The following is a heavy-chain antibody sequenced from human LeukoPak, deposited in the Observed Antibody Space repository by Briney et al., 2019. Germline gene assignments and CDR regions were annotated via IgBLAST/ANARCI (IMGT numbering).Heavy chain of an antibody. CDR3: ARGLTVGATGVWAFDI. J-gene: IGHJ3*02. Sequence: PGGSLRLSCAASGFTVSNNYMTWVRQAPGKGLEWVSVMYRVGNTYYQDCVKGRFTISRDNFKNTLHLQMNSLRVEDTALYYCARGLTVGATGVWAFDIWGQGTMVTVSS. CDR2: MYRVGNT. V-gene: IGHV3-66*01. D-gene: IGHD1-26*01. CDR1: GFTVSNNY.